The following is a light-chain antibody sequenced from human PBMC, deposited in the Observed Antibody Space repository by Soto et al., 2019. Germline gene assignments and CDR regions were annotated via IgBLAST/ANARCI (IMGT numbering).Light chain of an antibody. Sequence: QSALTQPASVSGSPGQSITISCTGTSSDVGGYNYVSWYQHHPGKAPKLMIYDVTNRPSGASNRFSGSKSGNTASLTISGLQAEDESDYFCSSYTSSSTLVFGTGTKVTVL. J-gene: IGLJ1*01. V-gene: IGLV2-14*03. CDR2: DVT. CDR3: SSYTSSSTLV. CDR1: SSDVGGYNY.